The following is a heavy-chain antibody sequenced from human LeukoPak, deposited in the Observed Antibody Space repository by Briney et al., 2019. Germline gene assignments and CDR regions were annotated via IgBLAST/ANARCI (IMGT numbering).Heavy chain of an antibody. V-gene: IGHV3-74*01. CDR2: IVNDGSTT. CDR3: ARESSDYGDYDAFDI. CDR1: GFTFSTYY. Sequence: GGSLRLSCAASGFTFSTYYMHWVRQAPGKGLVWVSRIVNDGSTTTYAGSVKGRFTISRDNAKNTLFLRMNSLRVEDTAVYYCARESSDYGDYDAFDIWGRGTMVTVSS. J-gene: IGHJ3*02. D-gene: IGHD4-17*01.